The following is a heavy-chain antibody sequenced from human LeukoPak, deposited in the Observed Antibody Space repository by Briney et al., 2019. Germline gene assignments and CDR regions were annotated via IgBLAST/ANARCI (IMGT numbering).Heavy chain of an antibody. CDR2: ISHDGSTK. J-gene: IGHJ4*02. D-gene: IGHD5-24*01. V-gene: IGHV3-30*04. Sequence: QTGGSLRLSCAASGFTFDSYAIHWVRQAPGKGLTWVAAISHDGSTKHYAGSVEGRFTISRDNSKNTLYLQMNSLNTEDTALYYCTRERWLQSFDYWGQGTLVTVSA. CDR1: GFTFDSYA. CDR3: TRERWLQSFDY.